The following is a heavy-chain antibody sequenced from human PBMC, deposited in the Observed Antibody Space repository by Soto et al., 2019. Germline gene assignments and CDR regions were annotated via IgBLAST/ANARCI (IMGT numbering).Heavy chain of an antibody. CDR3: ASSVGIAPTGEDGMDV. V-gene: IGHV1-69*01. CDR1: GGTFSIYG. CDR2: IIPILTTP. D-gene: IGHD2-8*02. J-gene: IGHJ6*02. Sequence: QVRLVQSGAEVKKTGSSVKVSCKASGGTFSIYGFSWVRQAPGQGPEWIGGIIPILTTPNYAQKFHGRVTIVADESTTTVYMELSSLKSEDTAVYYCASSVGIAPTGEDGMDVWGQGTSVTVS.